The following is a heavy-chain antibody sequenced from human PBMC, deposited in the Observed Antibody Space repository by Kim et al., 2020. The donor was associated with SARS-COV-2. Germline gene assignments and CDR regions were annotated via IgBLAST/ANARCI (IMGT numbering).Heavy chain of an antibody. Sequence: GTNYAQKFQGRVTMTRDTSISTAYRELSRLRSDDTAVYYCARDGSTGFDYWGQGTLVTVSS. V-gene: IGHV1-2*02. J-gene: IGHJ4*02. CDR3: ARDGSTGFDY. D-gene: IGHD7-27*01. CDR2: GT.